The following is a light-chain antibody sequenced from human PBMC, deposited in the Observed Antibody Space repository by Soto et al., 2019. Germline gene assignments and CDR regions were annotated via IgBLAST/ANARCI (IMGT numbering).Light chain of an antibody. Sequence: DIQMTQSPSILPASIGDRVTITCRASQSISTWLAWYQQKAGKGPRLLIYKASSLQSGVPSRFSGSGSGTEFSLTSSSLQHDDFATYYCHQYSSSLTFGKGTKVEIK. CDR1: QSISTW. CDR2: KAS. V-gene: IGKV1-5*03. J-gene: IGKJ1*01. CDR3: HQYSSSLT.